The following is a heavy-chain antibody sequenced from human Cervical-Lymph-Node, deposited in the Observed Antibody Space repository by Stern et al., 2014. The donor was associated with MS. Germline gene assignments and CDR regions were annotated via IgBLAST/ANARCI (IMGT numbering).Heavy chain of an antibody. CDR3: ARLNGDYSNYYFFYGIDV. CDR2: VYHSGST. V-gene: IGHV4-59*01. J-gene: IGHJ6*02. CDR1: GSSITTYY. Sequence: QVQLQESGPGLVKPSETLSLTCTVSGSSITTYYWSWVRQPPGKGLEWIWYVYHSGSTNYNPSLKSRVTISVDTSKNQFSLKVRSVTAADAAIYYCARLNGDYSNYYFFYGIDVWGQGTTVTVSS. D-gene: IGHD4-17*01.